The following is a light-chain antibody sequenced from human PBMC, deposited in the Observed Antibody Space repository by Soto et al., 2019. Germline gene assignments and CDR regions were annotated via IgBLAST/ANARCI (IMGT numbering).Light chain of an antibody. CDR2: DNN. CDR1: SSNIGNNY. V-gene: IGLV1-51*01. CDR3: GTWDSTLNVGV. J-gene: IGLJ2*01. Sequence: QSVLTQPPSVSAASGQKVTISCSGSSSNIGNNYVSWYQQLPGTAPKLLIYDNNQRPSGIPDRFSGSKSVTSATLAITGLQTGDEADYYCGTWDSTLNVGVFGGGTKLTGL.